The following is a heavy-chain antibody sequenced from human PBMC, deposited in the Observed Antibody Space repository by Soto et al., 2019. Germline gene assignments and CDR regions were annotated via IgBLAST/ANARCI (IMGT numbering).Heavy chain of an antibody. Sequence: PWLSRRLSCAASGFTFGGHAMSWVGQAPGKGLKWLSVISGRCGLTYYEDSVEGGVTISRDNAKNTLYLQMNSLRAEDTAVYYCAKGLLIMVRKVIIPPQYYYGMDVWGQGTTVTVSS. V-gene: IGHV3-23*01. CDR1: GFTFGGHA. CDR3: AKGLLIMVRKVIIPPQYYYGMDV. J-gene: IGHJ6*02. D-gene: IGHD3-10*01. CDR2: ISGRCGLT.